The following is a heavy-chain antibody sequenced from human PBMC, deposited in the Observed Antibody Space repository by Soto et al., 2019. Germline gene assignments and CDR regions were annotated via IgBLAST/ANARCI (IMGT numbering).Heavy chain of an antibody. D-gene: IGHD3-3*01. V-gene: IGHV4-59*01. J-gene: IGHJ4*02. CDR1: GGYISSYY. CDR2: MFYSGSP. Sequence: QVQLQESGPGLVKPSETLSLTCTVSGGYISSYYWSWVRQPPGKRPEWIGYMFYSGSPNYNPSLKSRVAISVDTSKNQLSLKMTSVTAADTAVYDCARGSAIFGVVVWGQGTLVTVSS. CDR3: ARGSAIFGVVV.